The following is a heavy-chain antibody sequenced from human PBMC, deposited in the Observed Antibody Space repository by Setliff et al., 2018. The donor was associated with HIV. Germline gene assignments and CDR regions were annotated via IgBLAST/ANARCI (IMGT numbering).Heavy chain of an antibody. CDR1: GGSLRTFH. Sequence: SETLSLTCTVSGGSLRTFHWTWLRQAPGKGLEWLGHIYDVGVTNYNPSLKNRVTISLDASQTRCSLTLASVTATDTAVYFCAKRQGSGTLYDAFDPWGQGILVTVSS. CDR2: IYDVGVT. J-gene: IGHJ5*02. CDR3: AKRQGSGTLYDAFDP. V-gene: IGHV4-59*08. D-gene: IGHD3-10*01.